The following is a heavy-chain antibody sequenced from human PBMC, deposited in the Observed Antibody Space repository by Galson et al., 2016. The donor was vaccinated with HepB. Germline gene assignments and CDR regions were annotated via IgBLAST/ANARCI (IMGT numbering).Heavy chain of an antibody. CDR3: TKARYN. V-gene: IGHV3-53*01. J-gene: IGHJ4*02. D-gene: IGHD5-12*01. CDR2: IYTGGSA. CDR1: GFTVTTYF. Sequence: SLRLSCAASGFTVTTYFITWVRQTPEKGLEWVSVIYTGGSAYYADSVKGRLTISRDISKNTVYLQMNSLRVEDTAVYYCTKARYNWGQGTLVTVSS.